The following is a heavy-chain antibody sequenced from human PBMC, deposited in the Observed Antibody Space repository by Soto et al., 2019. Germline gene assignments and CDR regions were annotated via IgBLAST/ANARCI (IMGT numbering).Heavy chain of an antibody. D-gene: IGHD3-10*01. J-gene: IGHJ3*02. CDR2: ISAYNGNT. Sequence: ASVKVSCKASGYTFTSYGISWVRQAPGQGLEWMGWISAYNGNTNYAQKLQGRVTMTTDTSTSTAYMELRSLRSDDTAVYYCARDVGPFTMVRGVTVYDAFDIWGQGTMVTVSS. CDR1: GYTFTSYG. V-gene: IGHV1-18*01. CDR3: ARDVGPFTMVRGVTVYDAFDI.